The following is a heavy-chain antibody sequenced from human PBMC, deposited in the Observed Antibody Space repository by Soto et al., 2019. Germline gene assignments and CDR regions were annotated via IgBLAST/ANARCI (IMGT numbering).Heavy chain of an antibody. CDR3: TTESVYSSSWYYFDY. D-gene: IGHD6-13*01. CDR1: GFTFSNAW. Sequence: GGSLRLSCAASGFTFSNAWMSWVRQAPGKGLEWVGRIKSKTDGGTTDYAAPVKGRFTISRDDSKNTLYLQMNSLKTEDTAVYDCTTESVYSSSWYYFDYWGQGTLVTVSS. J-gene: IGHJ4*02. CDR2: IKSKTDGGTT. V-gene: IGHV3-15*01.